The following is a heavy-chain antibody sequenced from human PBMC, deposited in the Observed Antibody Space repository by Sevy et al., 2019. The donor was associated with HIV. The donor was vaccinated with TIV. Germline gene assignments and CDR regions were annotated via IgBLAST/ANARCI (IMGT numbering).Heavy chain of an antibody. V-gene: IGHV3-7*01. J-gene: IGHJ5*02. CDR1: GFTFSSYW. Sequence: GGSLRLSCAASGFTFSSYWMSWVRQAPGKGLEWVANIKQDGSKKYYVDSVKGRFTISREKAKNSLYLQMNGLRAEDTAVYYCARDGLRIFGANENWFDPWGQGTLVTVSS. CDR3: ARDGLRIFGANENWFDP. D-gene: IGHD3-3*01. CDR2: IKQDGSKK.